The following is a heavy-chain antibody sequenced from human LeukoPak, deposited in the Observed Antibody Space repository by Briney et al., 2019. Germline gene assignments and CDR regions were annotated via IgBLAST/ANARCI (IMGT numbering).Heavy chain of an antibody. Sequence: PGGSLRLSCAASGFTFSNYGMHWVRQAPGKGLEWVAGISFDGNNKNYADSVKGRFTISRDKSKNTLHLHMNSLRAEDTAVYFCSEDKAAGGTRGFDIWGQGTMVTVSS. CDR2: ISFDGNNK. D-gene: IGHD6-13*01. J-gene: IGHJ3*02. CDR3: SEDKAAGGTRGFDI. CDR1: GFTFSNYG. V-gene: IGHV3-30*18.